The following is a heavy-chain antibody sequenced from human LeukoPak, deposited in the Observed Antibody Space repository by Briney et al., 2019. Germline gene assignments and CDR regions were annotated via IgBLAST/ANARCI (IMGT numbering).Heavy chain of an antibody. CDR1: GGTFSSYA. D-gene: IGHD5-18*01. CDR3: ARDRALVRELWSASAFDY. CDR2: IIPIFGTA. V-gene: IGHV1-69*13. J-gene: IGHJ4*02. Sequence: SVKVSCKASGGTFSSYAISWVRQAPGQGLEWMGGIIPIFGTANYAQKFQGRVTITADESTSTAYMELSSLRSEDTAVYYCARDRALVRELWSASAFDYWGQGTLVTVSS.